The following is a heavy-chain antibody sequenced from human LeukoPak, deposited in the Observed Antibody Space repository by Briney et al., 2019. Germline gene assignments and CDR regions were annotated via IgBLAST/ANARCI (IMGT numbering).Heavy chain of an antibody. V-gene: IGHV1-8*03. J-gene: IGHJ3*02. CDR1: GYTFTTYD. CDR3: ARELRHDDI. D-gene: IGHD6-25*01. CDR2: MNPNSGNT. Sequence: ASVTVSCKASGYTFTTYDINWVRQAPGQGLEWMGYMNPNSGNTVYAQKFQDRVTITTSISTSTAYMELSSLRSEDTAVYYCARELRHDDIWGQGTMVTVSS.